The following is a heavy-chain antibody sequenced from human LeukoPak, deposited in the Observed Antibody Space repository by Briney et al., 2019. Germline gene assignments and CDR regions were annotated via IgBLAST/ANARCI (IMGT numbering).Heavy chain of an antibody. CDR2: INHSGST. CDR3: ARGGIAVAALDY. D-gene: IGHD6-19*01. CDR1: GGSFNAYY. V-gene: IGHV4-34*01. J-gene: IGHJ4*02. Sequence: SETLSLTCAVYGGSFNAYYWTWLRQPPGKGLEWIGEINHSGSTNYNPSLKSRVTISVDTSKNQFSLKLSSVTAADTAVYYCARGGIAVAALDYWGQGTLVTVSS.